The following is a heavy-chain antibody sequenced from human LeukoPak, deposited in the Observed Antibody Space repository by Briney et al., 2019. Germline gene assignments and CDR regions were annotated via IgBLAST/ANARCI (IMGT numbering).Heavy chain of an antibody. CDR2: INPNSGGT. J-gene: IGHJ1*01. V-gene: IGHV1-2*02. D-gene: IGHD3-22*01. CDR3: ARGLMDSSGREYFQD. CDR1: GYTFTGYY. Sequence: GASVKVSCKASGYTFTGYYMHWVRQAPGQGLEWMGWINPNSGGTNYAQKFQGRVTMTRDTSISTAYMELSRLRSEDTAVYYCARGLMDSSGREYFQDWGQGTLVTVSS.